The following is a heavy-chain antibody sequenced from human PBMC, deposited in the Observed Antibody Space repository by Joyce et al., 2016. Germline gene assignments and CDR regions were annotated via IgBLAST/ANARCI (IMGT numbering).Heavy chain of an antibody. J-gene: IGHJ4*02. Sequence: QVQLVQSGAEVKKPGASMKVSWKASGYTFTIYNINWGRQAPGQGLEWMGWVSGYNGNTDYAKKCQGRVTMTTDTSTSTAYLELRSLTSDDTAVYYCARQALTKPVDYWGQGTLVTVSS. V-gene: IGHV1-18*04. CDR2: VSGYNGNT. CDR1: GYTFTIYN. D-gene: IGHD2-8*01. CDR3: ARQALTKPVDY.